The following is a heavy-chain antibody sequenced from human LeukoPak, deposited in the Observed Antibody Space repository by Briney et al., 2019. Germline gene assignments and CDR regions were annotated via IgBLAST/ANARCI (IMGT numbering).Heavy chain of an antibody. D-gene: IGHD3-3*01. J-gene: IGHJ5*02. V-gene: IGHV4-38-2*02. Sequence: SETLSLTCTVSGYSISSGFYWGWIRQPPGKGLEWIGEINHSGSTNYNPSLKSRVTISVDTSKNQFSLKLSSVTAADTAVYYCARRRVLRFLEFDPWGQGTLVTVSS. CDR3: ARRRVLRFLEFDP. CDR1: GYSISSGFY. CDR2: INHSGST.